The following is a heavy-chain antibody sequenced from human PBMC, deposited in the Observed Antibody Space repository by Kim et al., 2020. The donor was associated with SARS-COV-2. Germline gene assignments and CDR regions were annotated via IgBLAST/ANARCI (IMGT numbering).Heavy chain of an antibody. J-gene: IGHJ4*02. CDR2: IYYSGST. CDR3: ARQARGYSGYDSYYFDY. Sequence: SETLSLTCTVSGGSISSSSYYWGWIRQPPGKGLEWIGSIYYSGSTYYNPSLKSRVTISVDTSKNQFSLKLSSVTAADTAVYYCARQARGYSGYDSYYFDYWGQGTLVTVSS. D-gene: IGHD5-12*01. CDR1: GGSISSSSYY. V-gene: IGHV4-39*01.